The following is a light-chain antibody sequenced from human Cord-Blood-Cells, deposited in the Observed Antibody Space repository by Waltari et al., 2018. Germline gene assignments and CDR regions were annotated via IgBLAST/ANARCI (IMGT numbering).Light chain of an antibody. CDR2: AAS. CDR1: QSISSY. V-gene: IGKV1-39*01. J-gene: IGKJ5*01. CDR3: QQGYSTPIT. Sequence: DIQMTQSPSSLSASVGDRVTITCRASQSISSYLNWYQQKPGKAPKLLIYAASSLQSGVPSRFSDSGSGTDFTLTISSLQPEDFATYYCQQGYSTPITFGQGTRLEIK.